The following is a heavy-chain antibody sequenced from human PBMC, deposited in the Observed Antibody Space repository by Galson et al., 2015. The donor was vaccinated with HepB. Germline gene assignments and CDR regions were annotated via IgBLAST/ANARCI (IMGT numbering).Heavy chain of an antibody. CDR2: ISSNGGST. CDR3: VKGFYDILTGYYVAGRGYRGYY. J-gene: IGHJ4*02. V-gene: IGHV3-64D*06. Sequence: SLRLSCAASGFTFSSYAMHWVRQAPGKGLEYVSAISSNGGSTYYADSVKGRFTISRDNSKNTLYLQMSSLRAEDTAVYYCVKGFYDILTGYYVAGRGYRGYYWGQGTLVTVSS. D-gene: IGHD3-9*01. CDR1: GFTFSSYA.